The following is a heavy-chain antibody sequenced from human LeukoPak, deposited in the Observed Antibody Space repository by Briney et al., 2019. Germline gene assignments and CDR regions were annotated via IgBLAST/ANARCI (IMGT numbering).Heavy chain of an antibody. V-gene: IGHV1-18*04. CDR1: GFTFTGYY. CDR3: ARDSGYSSAWYEDY. J-gene: IGHJ4*02. Sequence: GASVKVSCKASGFTFTGYYMHRVRQAPGQGLEWMGWISAYNGNTNYAQKLQGRVTMTTDTSTSTAYMELRSLRSDDTAVYYCARDSGYSSAWYEDYWGQGTLVTVSS. CDR2: ISAYNGNT. D-gene: IGHD6-19*01.